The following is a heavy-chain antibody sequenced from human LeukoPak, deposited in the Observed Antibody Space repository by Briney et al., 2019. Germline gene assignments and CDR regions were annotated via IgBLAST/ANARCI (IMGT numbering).Heavy chain of an antibody. D-gene: IGHD3-10*01. Sequence: ASVKVSCKASGYTFTGYYMHWVRQAPGQGLEWMGWINPNSGGTNYAQNFQGRVTMTRDTSISTAYMELSRLRSDDTAVYYCARGPHYGSGSYPDYWGQGTLVTVSS. V-gene: IGHV1-2*02. CDR2: INPNSGGT. CDR1: GYTFTGYY. CDR3: ARGPHYGSGSYPDY. J-gene: IGHJ4*02.